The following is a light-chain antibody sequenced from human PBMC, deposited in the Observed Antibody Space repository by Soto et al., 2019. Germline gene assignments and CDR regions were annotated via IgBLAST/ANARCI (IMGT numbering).Light chain of an antibody. CDR3: SSYTSTSTVVL. V-gene: IGLV2-14*01. CDR1: SSDVGGYKY. CDR2: EVS. J-gene: IGLJ2*01. Sequence: QSALTQPASVSGSPGQSITISCTGTSSDVGGYKYVSWYQQHPGKAPKLMIYEVSNRPPGVSNRFSGSKSGNTASLTISGLQAEDEAEYYCSSYTSTSTVVLFGGGTKLTVL.